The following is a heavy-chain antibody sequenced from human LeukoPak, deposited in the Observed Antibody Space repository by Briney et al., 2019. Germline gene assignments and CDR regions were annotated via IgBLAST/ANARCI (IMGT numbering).Heavy chain of an antibody. J-gene: IGHJ4*02. CDR2: ISGSGGST. CDR1: GFTFSSYA. D-gene: IGHD2-15*01. V-gene: IGHV3-23*01. CDR3: AKDTDIVVVSSFDY. Sequence: PGGSLRLSCAASGFTFSSYAMSWVRQAPGKGLEWVSAISGSGGSTYYADSVKGRFTISRDNSKNTLYLQMNSLGAEDTAVYYCAKDTDIVVVSSFDYWGQGTLVTVSS.